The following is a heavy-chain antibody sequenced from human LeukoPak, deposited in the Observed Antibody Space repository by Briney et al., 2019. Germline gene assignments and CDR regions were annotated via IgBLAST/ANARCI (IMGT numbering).Heavy chain of an antibody. CDR3: ARDSDIVVVPAAIGAGVNC. D-gene: IGHD2-2*02. CDR1: GFTFSSYS. J-gene: IGHJ4*02. CDR2: ISSSSSYI. V-gene: IGHV3-21*01. Sequence: GSLRLSCAASGFTFSSYSMNWVRQAPGKGLEWVSSISSSSSYIYYADSVKGRFTISRDNAKNSLYLQMNSLRAEDTAVYYCARDSDIVVVPAAIGAGVNCWGQGTLVTVSS.